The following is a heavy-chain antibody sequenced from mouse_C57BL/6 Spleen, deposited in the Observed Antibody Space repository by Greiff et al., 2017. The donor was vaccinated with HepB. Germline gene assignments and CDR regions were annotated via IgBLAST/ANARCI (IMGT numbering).Heavy chain of an antibody. CDR1: GFTFSDYG. CDR2: ISSGSSTI. CDR3: ARDGNYYYAMDY. Sequence: EVKVVESGGGLVKPGGSLKLSCAASGFTFSDYGMHWVRQAPGKGLEWVAYISSGSSTIYYADTVKGRFTISRDNAKNTLFLQMTSLRSEDTAMYYCARDGNYYYAMDYWGQGTSVTVSS. D-gene: IGHD2-1*01. J-gene: IGHJ4*01. V-gene: IGHV5-17*01.